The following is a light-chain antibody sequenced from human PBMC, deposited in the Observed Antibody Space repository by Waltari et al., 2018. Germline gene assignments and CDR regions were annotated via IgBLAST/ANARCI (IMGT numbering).Light chain of an antibody. J-gene: IGKJ2*01. V-gene: IGKV1-33*01. CDR3: QPTADCPPYH. Sequence: DIQLTQSPSFLSASVGDRVTVSCQASRDIKKHLNWYQQKTGKAPNHLIDDASNLEIRVPSRFSGRGSVTHSTLTISRLQPADVATYFCQPTADCPPYHFGQGTKVE. CDR1: RDIKKH. CDR2: DAS.